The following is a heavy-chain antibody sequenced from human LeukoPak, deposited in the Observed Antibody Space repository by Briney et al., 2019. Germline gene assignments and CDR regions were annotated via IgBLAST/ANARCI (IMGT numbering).Heavy chain of an antibody. V-gene: IGHV6-1*01. D-gene: IGHD3-3*01. J-gene: IGHJ5*02. CDR2: TYYRSKWYN. CDR3: AREISYYDFWSGYYKTSLFNWFDP. CDR1: GDSVSSNSAA. Sequence: SQTLSLTCAISGDSVSSNSAAWNWIRQSPSRGLEWLGRTYYRSKWYNDYEVTVKSRITINPDTSKNQFSLQLNSVTPEDTAVYYCAREISYYDFWSGYYKTSLFNWFDPWGQGTLVTVSS.